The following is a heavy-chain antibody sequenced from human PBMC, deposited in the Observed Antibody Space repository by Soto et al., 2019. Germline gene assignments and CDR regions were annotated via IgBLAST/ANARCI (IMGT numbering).Heavy chain of an antibody. Sequence: QVPLVQSGAEVKKPGASVKVSCKASGYTFTSYAMHWVRQAPGQRLEWMGWINAGNGNTKYSQKLQGRVTITRDTSASTAYMELSSLRSEDTAVYYCARSPTGYSHNPFDYWGQGTLVTVSS. V-gene: IGHV1-3*01. CDR2: INAGNGNT. D-gene: IGHD3-9*01. J-gene: IGHJ4*02. CDR3: ARSPTGYSHNPFDY. CDR1: GYTFTSYA.